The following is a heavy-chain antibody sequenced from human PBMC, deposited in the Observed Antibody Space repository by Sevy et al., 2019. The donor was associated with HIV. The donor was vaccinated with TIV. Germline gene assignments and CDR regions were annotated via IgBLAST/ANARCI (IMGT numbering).Heavy chain of an antibody. CDR1: GFTVSNNY. V-gene: IGHV3-53*01. Sequence: GGSLRLSCAASGFTVSNNYMSWVRQAPGRGLEWVSVIYTGGSTYYVDSVKGRFTISRDDSKNTQYLQMNSLRAEDTAVYYCARDHGGVQDWYFDLWGRGTLVTVSS. CDR2: IYTGGST. D-gene: IGHD2-8*02. CDR3: ARDHGGVQDWYFDL. J-gene: IGHJ2*01.